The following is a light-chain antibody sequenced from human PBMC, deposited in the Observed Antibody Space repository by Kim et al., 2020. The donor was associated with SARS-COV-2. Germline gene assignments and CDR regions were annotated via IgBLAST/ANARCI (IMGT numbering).Light chain of an antibody. J-gene: IGLJ1*01. CDR2: EVS. V-gene: IGLV2-23*02. CDR1: SSDVGSYDL. CDR3: CSYAGSSTYV. Sequence: QSALPQPASVSGSPGQSITISCTGTSSDVGSYDLVSWYQHHPGKAPKLMIYEVSKRPSGVSNRFSGSKSGNTASLTISGLQAEDEADYYCCSYAGSSTYVFGTGTKVTVL.